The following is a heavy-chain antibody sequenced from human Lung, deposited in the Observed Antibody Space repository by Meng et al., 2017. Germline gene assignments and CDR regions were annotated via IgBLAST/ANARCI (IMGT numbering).Heavy chain of an antibody. CDR1: CGSFSDYY. CDR2: INHSGST. J-gene: IGHJ4*02. V-gene: IGHV4-34*01. CDR3: ARGPTTMAHDFDY. Sequence: VRLQQGAAGLLKPSETLSLTCVVSCGSFSDYYWSWIRQPPGKGLEWIGEINHSGSTNYNPSLESRATISVDTSQNNLSLKLSSVTAADSAVYYCARGPTTMAHDFDYWGQGTLVTVSS. D-gene: IGHD4-11*01.